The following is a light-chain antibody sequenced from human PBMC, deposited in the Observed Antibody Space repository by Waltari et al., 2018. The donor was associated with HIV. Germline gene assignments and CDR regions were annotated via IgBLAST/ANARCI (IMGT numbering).Light chain of an antibody. CDR1: NLGDQY. CDR3: QAWDSSTVV. J-gene: IGLJ2*01. Sequence: SYELTQPPSVSVCPGQTASIPCSGDNLGDQYACWYQQNPGQSHVLVIYQDSKRPSGIPERFSGSNSGNTATLTISGTQAMDEADYYCQAWDSSTVVFGGGTKLTVL. CDR2: QDS. V-gene: IGLV3-1*01.